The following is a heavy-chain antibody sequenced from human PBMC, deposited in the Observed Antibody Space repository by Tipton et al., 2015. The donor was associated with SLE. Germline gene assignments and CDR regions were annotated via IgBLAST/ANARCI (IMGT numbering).Heavy chain of an antibody. CDR3: ARDSNSYYDAFDI. Sequence: TLSLTCTVSGGSISSSSYYWSWIRQPPGKGLEWIGYIYYSGSTNYNPSLKSRVTISVDTSKNQFSLKLSSVTAADTAVYYCARDSNSYYDAFDIWGQGTMVTVSS. V-gene: IGHV4-61*01. CDR1: GGSISSSSYY. CDR2: IYYSGST. D-gene: IGHD3-22*01. J-gene: IGHJ3*02.